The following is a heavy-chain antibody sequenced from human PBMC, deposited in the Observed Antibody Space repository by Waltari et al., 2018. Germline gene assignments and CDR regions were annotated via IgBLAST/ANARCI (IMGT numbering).Heavy chain of an antibody. D-gene: IGHD3-10*01. Sequence: QVQLVQSGAEVKKPGSSVKVSCKASGGTFSSYAISWVRQAPGQGLDWMGGIIPSFGTENYAQKCQGRVTITADEATSTAYMELSSLRSEDTAVYYCARGSGSYYWSDYWGQGTLVTVSS. CDR2: IIPSFGTE. V-gene: IGHV1-69*01. J-gene: IGHJ4*02. CDR3: ARGSGSYYWSDY. CDR1: GGTFSSYA.